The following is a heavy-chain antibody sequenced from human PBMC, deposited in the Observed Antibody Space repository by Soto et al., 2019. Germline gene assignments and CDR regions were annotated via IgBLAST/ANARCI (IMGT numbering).Heavy chain of an antibody. Sequence: SGPTLVNPTQTLTLTCTFSGFSLSTSGMCVSWIRQPPGKALEWLALIDWDDDKYYSTSLKTRLTISKDTSKNQVVLTMTNMDPVDTATYYCARIKHSSGYYPIELHYWGQGTLVTVS. D-gene: IGHD3-22*01. V-gene: IGHV2-70*01. CDR3: ARIKHSSGYYPIELHY. J-gene: IGHJ4*02. CDR2: IDWDDDK. CDR1: GFSLSTSGMC.